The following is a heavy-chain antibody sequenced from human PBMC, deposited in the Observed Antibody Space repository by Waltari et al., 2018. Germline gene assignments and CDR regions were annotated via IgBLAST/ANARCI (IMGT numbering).Heavy chain of an antibody. V-gene: IGHV3-9*01. CDR1: GLPFDHYA. Sequence: EVQLVESGGGLVQPGRSLRLSCAVAGLPFDHYAINWVRQVPGKGLEWVSGLNFDTGRIDYADSVKGRFTISRDNAKNTLYLQMNTLRVEDTAVYYCARGIEYFDLWGQGTLVTVSS. CDR3: ARGIEYFDL. CDR2: LNFDTGRI. J-gene: IGHJ4*02.